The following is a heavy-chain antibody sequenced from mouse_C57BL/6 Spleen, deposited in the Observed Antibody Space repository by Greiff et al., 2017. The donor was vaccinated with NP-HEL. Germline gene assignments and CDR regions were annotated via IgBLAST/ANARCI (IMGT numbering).Heavy chain of an antibody. Sequence: QVQLQQPGAELVKPGASVKMSCKASGYTFTSYWITWVKQRPGQGLEWIGDIYPGSGSTNYNEKFKSKATLTVDTPSSTAYMQLSSLTSEDSAVYYCARQNDGYYFLYWYFDVWGTGTTVTVSS. D-gene: IGHD2-3*01. CDR2: IYPGSGST. CDR1: GYTFTSYW. J-gene: IGHJ1*03. CDR3: ARQNDGYYFLYWYFDV. V-gene: IGHV1-55*01.